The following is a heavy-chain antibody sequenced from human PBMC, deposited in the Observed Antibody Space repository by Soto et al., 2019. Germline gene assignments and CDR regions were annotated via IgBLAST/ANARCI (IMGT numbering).Heavy chain of an antibody. CDR3: ARVGPAHYYDSSGYYSPLDY. J-gene: IGHJ4*02. D-gene: IGHD3-22*01. Sequence: GASMKVSCKASGDTFSSYAINWVRQASGQGLEWMGGIIPMFGTANYAQKFKGRVTITAGESTSTVYMELSSLRSEDTAVYYCARVGPAHYYDSSGYYSPLDYWGQGTLVTVSS. V-gene: IGHV1-69*13. CDR2: IIPMFGTA. CDR1: GDTFSSYA.